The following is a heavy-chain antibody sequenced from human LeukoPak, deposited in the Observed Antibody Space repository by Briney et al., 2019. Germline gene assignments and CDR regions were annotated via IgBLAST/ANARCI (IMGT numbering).Heavy chain of an antibody. Sequence: GGSLRLSCADSGLTISNYWMSWVRQAPGKGLEWVANIKLDGSEQYYVDSVQGRFTISRDNGKHLLYLQMNSLRAEDAAVYYCARSDWPTYYYMDVWGKGTTVTVSS. CDR1: GLTISNYW. J-gene: IGHJ6*03. D-gene: IGHD3/OR15-3a*01. V-gene: IGHV3-7*01. CDR3: ARSDWPTYYYMDV. CDR2: IKLDGSEQ.